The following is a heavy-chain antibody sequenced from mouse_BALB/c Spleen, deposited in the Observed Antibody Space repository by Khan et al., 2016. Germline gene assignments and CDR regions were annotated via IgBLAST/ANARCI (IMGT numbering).Heavy chain of an antibody. CDR3: ARIYDGYPYYFDY. J-gene: IGHJ2*01. CDR1: GFSLSTSGMG. V-gene: IGHV8-12*01. CDR2: IYWDDDK. D-gene: IGHD2-3*01. Sequence: QVTLKESGPGILQPSQTLSLTCSFSGFSLSTSGMGVSWIRQPSGKGLEWLAHIYWDDDKRYNPSLKSRLTISKDTSSNQVFLKITSVDTADTATYYSARIYDGYPYYFDYWGQGTTLTVSS.